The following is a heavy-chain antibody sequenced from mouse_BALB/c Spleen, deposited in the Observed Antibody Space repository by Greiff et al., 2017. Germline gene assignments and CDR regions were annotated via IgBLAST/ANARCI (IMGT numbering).Heavy chain of an antibody. D-gene: IGHD1-2*01. Sequence: VQLKESGAELAKPGASVKMSCKASGYTFTSYWMHWVKQRPGQGLEWIGYINPSTGYTEYNQKFKDKATLTADKSSSTAYMQLSSLTSEDSAVYYCARPFITTATGFAYWGQGTLVTVSA. V-gene: IGHV1-7*01. J-gene: IGHJ3*01. CDR1: GYTFTSYW. CDR2: INPSTGYT. CDR3: ARPFITTATGFAY.